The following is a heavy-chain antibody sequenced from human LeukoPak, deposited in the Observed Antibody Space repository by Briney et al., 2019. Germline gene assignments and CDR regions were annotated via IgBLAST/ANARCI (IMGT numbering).Heavy chain of an antibody. CDR3: ARDERLSDEVYDY. CDR2: INPNSGGT. D-gene: IGHD2-8*01. Sequence: ASVEVSCKASGYTFTGYYMHWVRQAPGQGLEWMGWINPNSGGTNYAQKFQGRVTMTRDTSISTAYMELSRLRSDDTAVYYCARDERLSDEVYDYWGQGTLVTVSS. V-gene: IGHV1-2*02. J-gene: IGHJ4*02. CDR1: GYTFTGYY.